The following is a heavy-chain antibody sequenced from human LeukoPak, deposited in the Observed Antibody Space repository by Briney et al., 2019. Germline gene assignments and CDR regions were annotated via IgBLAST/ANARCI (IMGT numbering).Heavy chain of an antibody. CDR1: GASISTRNYY. CDR2: VDYTGNT. CDR3: ARGGSSFYGYFHF. D-gene: IGHD6-6*01. J-gene: IGHJ4*01. Sequence: SETLSLTCTVSGASISTRNYYWGWIRQPPGKGLEWIGSVDYTGNTYYKPSLRSRLTISVDMSRNQFSLILTSVTAADTALYYCARGGSSFYGYFHFWGHGTLVTVSS. V-gene: IGHV4-39*07.